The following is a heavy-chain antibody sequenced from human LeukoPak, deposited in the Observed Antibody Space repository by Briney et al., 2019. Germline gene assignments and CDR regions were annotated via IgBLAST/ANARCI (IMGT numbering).Heavy chain of an antibody. J-gene: IGHJ4*02. CDR2: ISSSGSTI. Sequence: PGGSLRLSCAASGFTFSSYEMNWVRQAPGKGLEWVSYISSSGSTIYYADSVKGRFTISRDNAKTSLYLQMNSLRAEDTAVYYCARGCIAAAGTLAYWGQGTLVTVSS. D-gene: IGHD6-13*01. CDR3: ARGCIAAAGTLAY. CDR1: GFTFSSYE. V-gene: IGHV3-48*03.